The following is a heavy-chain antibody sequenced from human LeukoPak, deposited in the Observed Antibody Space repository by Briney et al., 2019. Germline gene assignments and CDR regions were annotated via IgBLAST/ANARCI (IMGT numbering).Heavy chain of an antibody. V-gene: IGHV1-8*01. D-gene: IGHD6-6*01. CDR1: GYTFTSYD. Sequence: ASVKVSCKASGYTFTSYDINWVRQATGQGLEWMGWMNPNSGNTGYAQKFQGRVTMTRNTSISTAYMELSSLRSEDTAVYYCASGDGSSPGGDYWGQGTLVTVSS. CDR3: ASGDGSSPGGDY. J-gene: IGHJ4*02. CDR2: MNPNSGNT.